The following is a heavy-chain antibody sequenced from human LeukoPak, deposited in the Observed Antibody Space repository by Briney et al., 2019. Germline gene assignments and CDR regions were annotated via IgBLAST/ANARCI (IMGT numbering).Heavy chain of an antibody. V-gene: IGHV3-23*01. J-gene: IGHJ4*02. CDR3: AKRITEAAGIYFDS. CDR2: IYGGGTNT. CDR1: GFCFSSFA. Sequence: PGGSLRLSCAGSGFCFSSFAMTWVSQAPGKGLEWVSTIYGGGTNTFYADAVKGQVTIARDDAKNMQFLEMDSLRPEDTAVYFCAKRITEAAGIYFDSWGQGTLITVSS. D-gene: IGHD6-19*01.